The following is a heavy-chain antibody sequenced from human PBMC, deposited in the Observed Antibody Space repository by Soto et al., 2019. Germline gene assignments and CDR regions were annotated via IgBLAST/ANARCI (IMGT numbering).Heavy chain of an antibody. CDR2: IFRIVGRT. CDR1: GGTFSNYT. Sequence: SVEVSCKASGGTFSNYTISWVRQAPGQGLEWMGRIFRIVGRTNYAQKFQGRVTITADKSTTTAYMELTSQTFEGTAVYYCARDNYYSVEVWGKVTTVTVAS. CDR3: ARDNYYSVEV. V-gene: IGHV1-69*08. J-gene: IGHJ6*04.